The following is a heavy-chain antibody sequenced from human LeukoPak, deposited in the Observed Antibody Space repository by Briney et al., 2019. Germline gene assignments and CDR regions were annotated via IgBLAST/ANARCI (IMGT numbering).Heavy chain of an antibody. CDR1: GGSISSDSYY. CDR2: IFHRGAT. V-gene: IGHV4-39*07. CDR3: ASMVRGPKPALNWFDP. J-gene: IGHJ5*02. Sequence: PSETLSLTCTVSGGSISSDSYYWGWIRQPPGKELEWIGNIFHRGATYYNPSLKSRVTISVDTSKNQFSLNLRSVTAADTAVYYCASMVRGPKPALNWFDPWGQGTLVTVSS. D-gene: IGHD3-10*01.